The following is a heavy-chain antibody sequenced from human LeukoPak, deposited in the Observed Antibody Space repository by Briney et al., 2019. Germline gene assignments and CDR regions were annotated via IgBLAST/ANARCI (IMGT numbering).Heavy chain of an antibody. Sequence: SETLSLTCTVSGCSISSSSYYWGWIRQPPGKGLEWIGSIYYSGSTYYNPSLKSRVTISVDTSKNQFSLKLSSVTAADTAVYYCARHVSHYDFWLDYWGQGTLVTVSS. D-gene: IGHD3-3*01. CDR1: GCSISSSSYY. CDR3: ARHVSHYDFWLDY. J-gene: IGHJ4*02. CDR2: IYYSGST. V-gene: IGHV4-39*01.